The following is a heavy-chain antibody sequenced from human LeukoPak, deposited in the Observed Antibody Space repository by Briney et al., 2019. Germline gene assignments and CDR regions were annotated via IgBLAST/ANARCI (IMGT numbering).Heavy chain of an antibody. CDR2: IYYSGST. V-gene: IGHV4-39*01. J-gene: IGHJ3*02. CDR3: ITGVDGSSTSCHDAFAT. D-gene: IGHD2-2*01. CDR1: GGSISSSSYY. Sequence: SEALSLTCTVPGGSISSSSYYWGWIRQPPGKWLEWLGSIYYSGSTYYNPSLKSRVTLSVDTSKNQFSLKLSSGTAAATPAYTCITGVDGSSTSCHDAFATRGKETMVTVSS.